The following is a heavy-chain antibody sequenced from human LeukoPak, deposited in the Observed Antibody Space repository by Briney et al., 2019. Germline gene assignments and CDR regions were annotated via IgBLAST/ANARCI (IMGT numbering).Heavy chain of an antibody. J-gene: IGHJ2*01. CDR2: ISSSSGYI. CDR1: GFTFSSYS. CDR3: VRTQGYCSGGSCYWRNWYFDL. V-gene: IGHV3-21*01. D-gene: IGHD2-15*01. Sequence: GGSLRLSCAASGFTFSSYSMNWVRQAPGKGLEWVSSISSSSGYIYYADPVKGRFTISRDNAKNSLYLQMNSLRAEDTAVYYCVRTQGYCSGGSCYWRNWYFDLWGRDTLVTVSS.